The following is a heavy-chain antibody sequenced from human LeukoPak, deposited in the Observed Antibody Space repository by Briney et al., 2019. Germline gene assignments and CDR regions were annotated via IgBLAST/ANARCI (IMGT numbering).Heavy chain of an antibody. CDR3: APGHLSYDY. Sequence: GGSLRLSCAASGFTFSSYEMNWVRQAPGKGLEWVSYISSSGSTIYYADSVKGRFTISRDNAKNSLYLQMNSLRAEDAAVYYCAPGHLSYDYWGQGTLVTVSS. CDR1: GFTFSSYE. CDR2: ISSSGSTI. J-gene: IGHJ4*02. V-gene: IGHV3-48*03.